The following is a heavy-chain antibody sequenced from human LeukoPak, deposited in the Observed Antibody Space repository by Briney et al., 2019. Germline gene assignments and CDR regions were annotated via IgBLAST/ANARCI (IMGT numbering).Heavy chain of an antibody. D-gene: IGHD6-13*01. CDR3: ARDSSSSSWDKPQGDY. CDR1: GFTVSSNY. CDR2: IYSGGST. J-gene: IGHJ4*02. V-gene: IGHV3-66*01. Sequence: GGSLRLSCAASGFTVSSNYMSWVRQAPGKGLEWVSVIYSGGSTYYADSVKGRFTISRDNSKNTLYLQMNSLRAEDTAVYYCARDSSSSSWDKPQGDYWGQGTLVTVFS.